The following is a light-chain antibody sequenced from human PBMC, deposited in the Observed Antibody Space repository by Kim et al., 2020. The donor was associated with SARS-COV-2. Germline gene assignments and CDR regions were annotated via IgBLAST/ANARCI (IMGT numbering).Light chain of an antibody. Sequence: DIQMTQSPSSLSASVGDRVTITCRASQSISSYLNWYQQKPGKAPKLLIYAASSLQSRVPSRFSGSGSGTDFTLTISSLQPEDFATYYCQQSYSTPLVTFGGGTKLEI. CDR1: QSISSY. J-gene: IGKJ4*01. V-gene: IGKV1-39*01. CDR3: QQSYSTPLVT. CDR2: AAS.